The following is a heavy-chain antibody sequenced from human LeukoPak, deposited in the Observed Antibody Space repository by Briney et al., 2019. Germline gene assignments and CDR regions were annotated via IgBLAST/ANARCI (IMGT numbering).Heavy chain of an antibody. J-gene: IGHJ4*02. CDR1: GFTFSSYA. V-gene: IGHV3-23*01. CDR2: ISRGGDNP. CDR3: AKEVYGSGPYYLDY. Sequence: GGSLRLSCAAAGFTFSSYAMSWVRQAPGKGLQWGSAISRGGDNPYYADSVKGRFTISRDNSRNTLYLQMNSLRAEDTAIYYCAKEVYGSGPYYLDYWGQGTLVTVSS. D-gene: IGHD3-10*01.